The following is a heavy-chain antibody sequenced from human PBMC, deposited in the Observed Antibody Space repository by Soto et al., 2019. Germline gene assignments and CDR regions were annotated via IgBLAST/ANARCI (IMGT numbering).Heavy chain of an antibody. CDR1: GGSISSYY. CDR2: IYYNGNT. V-gene: IGHV4-59*08. J-gene: IGHJ4*02. D-gene: IGHD3-22*01. Sequence: SETLSLTCTVSGGSISSYYWSWIRQPPGKGLEWIGYIYYNGNTYYNPSLKSRVTISVDTSKNQFSLKLSSVTAADTAVYYCARRLYYYDSSGLDYWGQGTLVTVSS. CDR3: ARRLYYYDSSGLDY.